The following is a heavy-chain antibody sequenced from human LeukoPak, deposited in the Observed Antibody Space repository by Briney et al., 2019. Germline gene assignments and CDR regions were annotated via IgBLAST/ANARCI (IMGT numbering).Heavy chain of an antibody. J-gene: IGHJ5*02. CDR1: GQSVSGSRSY. V-gene: IGHV4-34*12. Sequence: SETLSLTCAVYGQSVSGSRSYWAWIRQPPGKGLEWIGNVLLSGKTTYNPALESRVSISMDSSKNQFSLTLTSVTAADTAVYYCAKEPDGIRFDPWGQGTLVTVSS. D-gene: IGHD1-14*01. CDR3: AKEPDGIRFDP. CDR2: VLLSGKT.